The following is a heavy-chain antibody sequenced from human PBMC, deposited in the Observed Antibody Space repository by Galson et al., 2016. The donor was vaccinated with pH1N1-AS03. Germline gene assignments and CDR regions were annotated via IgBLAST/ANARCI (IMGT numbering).Heavy chain of an antibody. Sequence: SETLSLTCTVSGGSITINYWIWIRQPPGKGLEWIGYISYSGFTNYNPSLKSRVTISVDTSKDQFSLKLSSVTAADTAVYFCARLYDVWSGSPSFDYWRQGTLVTVSS. CDR1: GGSITINY. D-gene: IGHD3-3*01. J-gene: IGHJ4*02. CDR3: ARLYDVWSGSPSFDY. V-gene: IGHV4-59*01. CDR2: ISYSGFT.